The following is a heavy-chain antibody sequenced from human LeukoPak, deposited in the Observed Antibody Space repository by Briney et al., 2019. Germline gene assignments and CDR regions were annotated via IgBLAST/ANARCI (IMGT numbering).Heavy chain of an antibody. J-gene: IGHJ3*02. Sequence: PSETLSLTCTVSGGSVSSGGYYWSWIRQPAGKGLEWIGRIYNSGSTKDNPSLESRVTISGDTSKNQFSLKLRSVTAADTAVYYCARDTAREYYDFWSGQKGGAFDIWGQGTMVTVSS. CDR3: ARDTAREYYDFWSGQKGGAFDI. CDR1: GGSVSSGGYY. D-gene: IGHD3-3*01. V-gene: IGHV4-61*10. CDR2: IYNSGST.